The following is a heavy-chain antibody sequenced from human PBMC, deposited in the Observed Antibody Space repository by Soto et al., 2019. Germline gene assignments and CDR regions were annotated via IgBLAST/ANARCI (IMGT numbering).Heavy chain of an antibody. CDR2: ISGSGGST. CDR1: GFTFISYA. D-gene: IGHD3-22*01. CDR3: AKAVSYYYDSSGYYYFDY. Sequence: GGSLRLSCAASGFTFISYAMSWVLQAPGKGLEWVSAISGSGGSTYYADSVKGRFTISRDNSKNTLYLQMNSLRAEDTAVYYCAKAVSYYYDSSGYYYFDYWGQGTLVTVSS. V-gene: IGHV3-23*01. J-gene: IGHJ4*02.